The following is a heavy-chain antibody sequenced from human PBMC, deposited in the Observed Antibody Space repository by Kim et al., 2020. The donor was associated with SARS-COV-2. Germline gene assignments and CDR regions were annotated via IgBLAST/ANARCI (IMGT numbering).Heavy chain of an antibody. CDR1: GGSMSSYY. J-gene: IGHJ4*02. CDR3: ARSLFYYDSSGRWDY. Sequence: SETLSLTCTVSGGSMSSYYWSWIRQPPGKGLEWIGYISYTDSPNYNPSLNSRVTISLDTSKNQFSLKLTPVTPADTAMYYCARSLFYYDSSGRWDYWGQG. V-gene: IGHV4-59*01. CDR2: ISYTDSP. D-gene: IGHD3-22*01.